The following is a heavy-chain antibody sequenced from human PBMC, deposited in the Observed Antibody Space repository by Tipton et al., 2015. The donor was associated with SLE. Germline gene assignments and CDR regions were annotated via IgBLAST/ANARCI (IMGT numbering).Heavy chain of an antibody. D-gene: IGHD3-22*01. CDR1: GGSISSGGYY. J-gene: IGHJ6*02. V-gene: IGHV4-31*03. Sequence: TLSLTCTVSGGSISSGGYYWSWIRQHPGKGLEWIGYIYYSGSTNYNPSLKSRVTISVDTSKNQFSLKLSSVTAADTAVYYCARDPYYYDSSGYYYRAYYYYGMDVWGQGTTVTVSS. CDR2: IYYSGST. CDR3: ARDPYYYDSSGYYYRAYYYYGMDV.